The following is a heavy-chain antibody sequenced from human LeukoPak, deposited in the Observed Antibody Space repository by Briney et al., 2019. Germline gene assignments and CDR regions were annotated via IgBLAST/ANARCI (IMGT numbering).Heavy chain of an antibody. CDR2: IRSKVYGGTP. V-gene: IGHV3-49*04. CDR3: SRDQTPYY. J-gene: IGHJ4*02. Sequence: GGSLRLSCITSGFTFGDYAMTWVRQAPGKGLEWVGFIRSKVYGGTPEYAASVEGRFTISRNDSKGIAYLQMNSLKTEDTAVYYCSRDQTPYYWGQGTLVTVSS. CDR1: GFTFGDYA.